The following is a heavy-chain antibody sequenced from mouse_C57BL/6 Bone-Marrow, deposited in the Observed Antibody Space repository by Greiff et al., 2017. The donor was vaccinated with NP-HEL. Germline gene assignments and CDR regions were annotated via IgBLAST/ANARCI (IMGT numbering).Heavy chain of an antibody. CDR1: GFSLTSYG. Sequence: VMLVESGPGLVQPSQSLSITCTVSGFSLTSYGVHWVRQSPGKGLEWLGVIWSGGSTDYNAAFISRLSISKDNSKSQVFFKMNSLQADDTAIYYCAREWYYGSSYSFDYWGQGTTLTVSS. CDR3: AREWYYGSSYSFDY. D-gene: IGHD1-1*01. J-gene: IGHJ2*01. CDR2: IWSGGST. V-gene: IGHV2-2*01.